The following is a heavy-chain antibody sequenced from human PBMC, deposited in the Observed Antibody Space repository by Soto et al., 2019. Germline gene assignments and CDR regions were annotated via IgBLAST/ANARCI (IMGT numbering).Heavy chain of an antibody. CDR1: GFTFSGSA. CDR2: IRSKANSYAT. CDR3: TRHEEQQLAESKASIKYYYYYMDV. Sequence: GGSLRLSCAASGFTFSGSAMHWVRQASGKGLEWVGRIRSKANSYATAYAASGKGRFTISRDDSKNTAYLQMNSLKTEDTAVYYCTRHEEQQLAESKASIKYYYYYMDVWGKGTTVTVSS. D-gene: IGHD6-13*01. V-gene: IGHV3-73*01. J-gene: IGHJ6*03.